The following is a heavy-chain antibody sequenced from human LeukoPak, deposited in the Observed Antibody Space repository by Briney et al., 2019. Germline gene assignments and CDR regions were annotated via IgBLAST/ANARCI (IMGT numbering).Heavy chain of an antibody. V-gene: IGHV3-69-1*01. J-gene: IGHJ6*02. CDR1: GFTFSDYP. D-gene: IGHD6-13*01. Sequence: AGGSLRLSCAASGFTFSDYPMNWIRQAPGKGLEWVSYISDSSAMYYADSVRGRFTISRENDKNSLFLQMNSLRAEDTAVYYCAKDRESIAAAGRNPYYYYGMDVWGQGTTVTVSS. CDR3: AKDRESIAAAGRNPYYYYGMDV. CDR2: ISDSSAM.